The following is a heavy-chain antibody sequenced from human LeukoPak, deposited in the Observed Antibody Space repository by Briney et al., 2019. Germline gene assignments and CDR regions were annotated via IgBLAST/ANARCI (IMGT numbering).Heavy chain of an antibody. CDR3: ARDGWFGESHYFDY. D-gene: IGHD3-10*01. V-gene: IGHV3-21*04. CDR2: ISGSGSTI. J-gene: IGHJ4*02. CDR1: GFTFSSYA. Sequence: TPGRSLRLSCAASGFTFSSYAMSWVRQAPGKGLEWVSAISGSGSTIYYADSVKGRFTISRDNAKNSLYLQMNSLRAEDTAVYYCARDGWFGESHYFDYWGQGTLVTVSS.